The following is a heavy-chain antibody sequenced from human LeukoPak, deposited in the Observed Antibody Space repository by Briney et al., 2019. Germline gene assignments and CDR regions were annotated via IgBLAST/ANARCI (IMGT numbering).Heavy chain of an antibody. D-gene: IGHD3-22*01. CDR1: GYTFTGYY. J-gene: IGHJ4*02. Sequence: ASVKVSCKASGYTFTGYYMHWVRQAPGQGLEWMGWINPNSGGTNYAQKFQGRVTMTRDTSISTAYMELSRLRSDDTAVYYCARGSSSGYSNPSFDYWGQGTLVTVSS. CDR2: INPNSGGT. CDR3: ARGSSSGYSNPSFDY. V-gene: IGHV1-2*02.